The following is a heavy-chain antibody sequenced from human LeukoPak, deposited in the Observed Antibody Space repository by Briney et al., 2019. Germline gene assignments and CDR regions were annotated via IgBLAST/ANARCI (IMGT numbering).Heavy chain of an antibody. CDR3: ARDSIVLRYRRFDP. D-gene: IGHD3-9*01. CDR2: INHSGST. V-gene: IGHV4-34*01. CDR1: GGSFSGYY. Sequence: SETLSLTCAVYGGSFSGYYWSWIRQPPGKGLEWIGEINHSGSTNYNPSLKSRVTISVDTSKNQFSLKLSSVTAADTAVYNCARDSIVLRYRRFDPWGQGTLVTVSS. J-gene: IGHJ5*02.